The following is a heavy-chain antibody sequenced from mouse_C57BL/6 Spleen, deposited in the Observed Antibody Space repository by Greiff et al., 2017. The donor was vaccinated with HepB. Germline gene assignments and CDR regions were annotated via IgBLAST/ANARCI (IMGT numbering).Heavy chain of an antibody. CDR2: IYPGDGDT. J-gene: IGHJ4*01. Sequence: VQLQQSGAELVKPGASVKISCKASGYAFSSYWMNWVKQRPGKGLEWIGQIYPGDGDTNYNGKFKGKATLTADKSSSTAYMQLSRLTSEDSAVYFCARPSTGIITSMDYWGQGTSVTVSS. V-gene: IGHV1-80*01. CDR3: ARPSTGIITSMDY. CDR1: GYAFSSYW. D-gene: IGHD1-2*01.